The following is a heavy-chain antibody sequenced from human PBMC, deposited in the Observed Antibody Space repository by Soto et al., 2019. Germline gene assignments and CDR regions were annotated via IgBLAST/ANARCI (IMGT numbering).Heavy chain of an antibody. J-gene: IGHJ6*03. CDR1: GGSISSYY. Sequence: QVQLQESGPGLVKPSETLSLTCTVSGGSISSYYWSWIRQPPGKGLEWIGYIYYSGSTNYNPTLKSRATISVDTSKNQFSLKLSSVTAADTAVYYCARDSSIYSYGYRGGLRLDYYYYMDVWGKGTTVTVSS. CDR2: IYYSGST. CDR3: ARDSSIYSYGYRGGLRLDYYYYMDV. D-gene: IGHD5-18*01. V-gene: IGHV4-59*01.